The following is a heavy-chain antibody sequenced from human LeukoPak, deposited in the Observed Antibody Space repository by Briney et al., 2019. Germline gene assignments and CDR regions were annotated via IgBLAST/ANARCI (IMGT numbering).Heavy chain of an antibody. Sequence: GGSLRLSCAASGFTFSSYSMNWVRQAPGKGLEWVSSISSSSSYIYYADSVKGRFTISRDNAKNSLYLQVNSLRAEDTAVYYCARDRGPSRITMVRGVIKGYFDYWGQGTLVTVSS. CDR3: ARDRGPSRITMVRGVIKGYFDY. D-gene: IGHD3-10*01. J-gene: IGHJ4*02. V-gene: IGHV3-21*01. CDR2: ISSSSSYI. CDR1: GFTFSSYS.